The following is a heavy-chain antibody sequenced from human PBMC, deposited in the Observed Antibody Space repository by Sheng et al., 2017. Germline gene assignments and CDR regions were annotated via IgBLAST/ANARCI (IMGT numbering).Heavy chain of an antibody. CDR3: ARVRAIFWSGYPPGTYYYMDVP. Sequence: QVQLVQSGAEVKKPGSSVKVSCKASGGTFSSYAISWVRQAPGQGLEWMGGIIPILGIANYAQKFQGRVTITADKSTSTAYMELSSLRSEDTAVYYCARVRAIFWSGYPPGTYYYMDVPGRKGPTVTVSS. CDR2: IIPILGIA. D-gene: IGHD3-3*01. CDR1: GGTFSSYA. V-gene: IGHV1-69*04. J-gene: IGHJ6*03.